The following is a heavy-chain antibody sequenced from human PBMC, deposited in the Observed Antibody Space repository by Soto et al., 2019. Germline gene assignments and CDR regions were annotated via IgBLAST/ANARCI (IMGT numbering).Heavy chain of an antibody. CDR1: GFTFSDYY. D-gene: IGHD1-20*01. CDR3: ARARYNWNY. CDR2: SSSSGSTI. Sequence: LSLSCAASGFTFSDYYMSWIRQGPGKGLEWVSYSSSSGSTIYYADSVKGRFTISRDNAKNSLYLQMNSLRAEDTAVYYCARARYNWNYWGQGTLVTVSS. V-gene: IGHV3-11*01. J-gene: IGHJ4*02.